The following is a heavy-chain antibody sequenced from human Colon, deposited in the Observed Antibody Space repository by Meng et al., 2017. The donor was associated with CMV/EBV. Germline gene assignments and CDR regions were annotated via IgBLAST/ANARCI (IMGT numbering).Heavy chain of an antibody. CDR2: ITTANAYK. J-gene: IGHJ4*02. CDR3: ARPLSTRSAYSALLAF. CDR1: GFIFGSYG. Sequence: GSLRLSCAASGFIFGSYGMSWVRQAPGKGLEWVSSITTANAYKSYAESVKGRFTISRDDAKSSLFLQMDSLTVDDTAVYYCARPLSTRSAYSALLAFWGQGTLVTVSS. D-gene: IGHD2-15*01. V-gene: IGHV3-21*06.